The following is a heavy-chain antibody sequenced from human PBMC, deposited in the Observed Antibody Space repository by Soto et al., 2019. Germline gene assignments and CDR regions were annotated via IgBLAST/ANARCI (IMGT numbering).Heavy chain of an antibody. CDR1: GFTFSSYG. J-gene: IGHJ4*02. CDR2: IWYDGSNK. V-gene: IGHV3-33*01. Sequence: QVQLVESGGGVVQPGRSLRLSCAASGFTFSSYGMHWVRQAPGKGLEWVALIWYDGSNKYYADSVKGRFTISRDNSKNTLYLQMNSLRAEATAVYYCARGSCSTSCYTGDYWGQGTLVTVSS. D-gene: IGHD2-2*02. CDR3: ARGSCSTSCYTGDY.